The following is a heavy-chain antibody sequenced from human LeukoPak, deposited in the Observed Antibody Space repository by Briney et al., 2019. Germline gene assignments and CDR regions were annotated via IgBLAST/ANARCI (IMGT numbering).Heavy chain of an antibody. CDR1: GGSISSYY. CDR2: IYYSGST. CDR3: ARDIAAAGTSLFGFDY. D-gene: IGHD6-13*01. Sequence: PSETLSLTCTVSGGSISSYYWSWIRQPPGKGLEWIGYIYYSGSTNYNPSLKSRVTISVDTSKNQFSLKLSSVTAADTAVYYCARDIAAAGTSLFGFDYWGQGTLVTVSS. J-gene: IGHJ4*02. V-gene: IGHV4-59*01.